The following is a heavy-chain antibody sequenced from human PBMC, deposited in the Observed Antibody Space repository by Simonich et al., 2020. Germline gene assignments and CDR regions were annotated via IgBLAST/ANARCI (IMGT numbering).Heavy chain of an antibody. CDR3: ARGKGWKNAFDI. V-gene: IGHV4-34*01. CDR1: GGSFSGYY. D-gene: IGHD1-1*01. CDR2: INHSGAT. Sequence: QVQLQQWGAGLLKPSETLSLTCAVYGGSFSGYYWSWIRQPPGKGLEWIGEINHSGATNYNPSLKSRVTISVDSSKNQFSLKLSSVTAADTAVYHCARGKGWKNAFDIWGQGTMVTVSS. J-gene: IGHJ3*02.